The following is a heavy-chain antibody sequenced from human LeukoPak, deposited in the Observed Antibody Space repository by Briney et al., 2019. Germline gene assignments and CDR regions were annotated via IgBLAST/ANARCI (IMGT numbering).Heavy chain of an antibody. CDR3: ARDHRAVFDY. CDR1: GGSISSGGYY. Sequence: SETLSLTCTVSGGSISSGGYYWSWIRQHPGKGLEWIGYSYYSGSTYYNPSLKSRVTISVDTSKNQFSLKLSSVTAADTAVYYCARDHRAVFDYWGQGTLVTVSS. CDR2: SYYSGST. V-gene: IGHV4-31*03. J-gene: IGHJ4*02.